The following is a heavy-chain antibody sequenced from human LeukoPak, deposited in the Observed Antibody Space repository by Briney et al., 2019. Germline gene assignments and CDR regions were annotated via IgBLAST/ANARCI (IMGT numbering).Heavy chain of an antibody. CDR2: IKSKAHGGTT. Sequence: GGSLRLSCAASGFTVSSDYMSWVRQAPGKGLEWIGRIKSKAHGGTTDYAAPVKGRFTISRDDSKNTLYLQMNSLKTEDTAVYYCTTSTLFSGSYPDDYWGQGTLVTVSS. CDR3: TTSTLFSGSYPDDY. D-gene: IGHD1-26*01. V-gene: IGHV3-15*01. J-gene: IGHJ4*02. CDR1: GFTVSSDY.